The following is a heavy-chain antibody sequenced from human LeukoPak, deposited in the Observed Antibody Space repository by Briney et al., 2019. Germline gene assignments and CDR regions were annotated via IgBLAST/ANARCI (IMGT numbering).Heavy chain of an antibody. V-gene: IGHV3-21*01. CDR2: ISSSSSYI. D-gene: IGHD2-21*01. J-gene: IGHJ4*02. Sequence: GGSLRLSCAASGFTFSSYSMNWVRQAPGKGLEWVSSISSSSSYIYYADSVKGRFTISRDNAKNSLYLQMNSLRAEDTAVYYCARARGGEWNFDYWGQGTLVTVSS. CDR1: GFTFSSYS. CDR3: ARARGGEWNFDY.